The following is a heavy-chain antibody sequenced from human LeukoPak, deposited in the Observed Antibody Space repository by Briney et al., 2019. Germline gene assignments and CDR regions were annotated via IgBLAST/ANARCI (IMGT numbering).Heavy chain of an antibody. CDR1: GFTFSSYG. Sequence: GGSLRLSCAASGFTFSSYGMHWVRQAPGKGLEWVAVIRYDGSNKYYADSVKGRFTISRDNSKNTLYLQMNSLRAEDTAVYYCAKEGDGYNNPTFDYWGQGTLVTVSS. CDR2: IRYDGSNK. D-gene: IGHD5-24*01. J-gene: IGHJ4*02. CDR3: AKEGDGYNNPTFDY. V-gene: IGHV3-30*02.